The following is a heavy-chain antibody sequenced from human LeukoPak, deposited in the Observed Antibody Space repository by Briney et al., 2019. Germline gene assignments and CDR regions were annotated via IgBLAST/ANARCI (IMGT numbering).Heavy chain of an antibody. V-gene: IGHV1-18*01. CDR2: ISPNNGNT. Sequence: GASVKVSCKASGYTFTRYGINWVRQAPGQGLEWMGWISPNNGNTKYAEKFQGRVTVTTDTSTSTVYMEMRGLTSDDTAIYFCARDRNPLPRGYKLIFSWFDPWGQGTPVTVSS. D-gene: IGHD3-9*01. CDR1: GYTFTRYG. CDR3: ARDRNPLPRGYKLIFSWFDP. J-gene: IGHJ5*02.